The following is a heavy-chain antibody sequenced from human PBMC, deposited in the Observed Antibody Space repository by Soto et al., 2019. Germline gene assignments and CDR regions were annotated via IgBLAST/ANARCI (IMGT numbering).Heavy chain of an antibody. CDR2: INSDGSST. CDR1: GFTFGNYW. D-gene: IGHD3-16*01. CDR3: TKVISTVGGDFDS. Sequence: GGSLRLSCAASGFTFGNYWMHWVRQAPGKGLVWVARINSDGSSTSYADSVKGRFTISRDNAKNTLYLQMNSLRAEDTAMYYCTKVISTVGGDFDSWGQGTLVTVSS. V-gene: IGHV3-74*01. J-gene: IGHJ4*02.